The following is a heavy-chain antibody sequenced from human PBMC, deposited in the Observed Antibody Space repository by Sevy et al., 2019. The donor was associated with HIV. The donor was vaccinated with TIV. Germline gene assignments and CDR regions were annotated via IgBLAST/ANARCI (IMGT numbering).Heavy chain of an antibody. J-gene: IGHJ4*02. D-gene: IGHD3-10*01. CDR3: ARDKLPPVMVTMVRGALSYFFDY. V-gene: IGHV3-33*01. CDR1: GFTFSSYG. Sequence: GGSLRLSCAASGFTFSSYGMHWVRQAPDKGLEWVAVICYDGTNKYYADSVKGRFTISRDNSKNTLYLQMSSLRAEDTAVYYCARDKLPPVMVTMVRGALSYFFDYWGQGTLVTVSS. CDR2: ICYDGTNK.